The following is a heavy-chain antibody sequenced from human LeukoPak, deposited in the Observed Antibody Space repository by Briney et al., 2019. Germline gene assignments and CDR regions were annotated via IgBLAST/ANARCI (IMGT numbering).Heavy chain of an antibody. Sequence: GASVKVSCKASGYTFTSYGISWVRQAPRQGLEWMGWISAYNGNTNYAQKLQGRVTMTTDTSTSTAYMELRGLRSDDTAVYYCARGEPHSSSGYHYYYMDVWGKGTTVTVSS. CDR2: ISAYNGNT. CDR3: ARGEPHSSSGYHYYYMDV. J-gene: IGHJ6*03. D-gene: IGHD6-13*01. CDR1: GYTFTSYG. V-gene: IGHV1-18*01.